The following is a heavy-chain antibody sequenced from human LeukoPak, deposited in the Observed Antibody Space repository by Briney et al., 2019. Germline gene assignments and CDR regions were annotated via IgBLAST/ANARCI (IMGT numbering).Heavy chain of an antibody. V-gene: IGHV1-46*01. J-gene: IGHJ4*02. D-gene: IGHD3-22*01. CDR2: INPSGGST. CDR1: GYTFTSYY. CDR3: ARGHMDYYDGSGPDY. Sequence: ASVKVSCKASGYTFTSYYMHWVRQAPGQGREWMGIINPSGGSTSYAQKFQGRVTMTRDASTSTVYMELSSLRSEDTAVYYCARGHMDYYDGSGPDYWGQGTLLTVSS.